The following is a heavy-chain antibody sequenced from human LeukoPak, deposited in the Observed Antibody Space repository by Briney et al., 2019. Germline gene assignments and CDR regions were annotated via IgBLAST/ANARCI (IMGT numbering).Heavy chain of an antibody. Sequence: AGGSLRLSCAASGFTFSSYSMNWVRQAPGKGLEWVSSISSSSSYIYYADSVKGRFTISRDNAKNSLYLQMNSLRAEDTAVYYCARVGGYSSGWPIDCWGQGTLVTVSS. J-gene: IGHJ4*02. D-gene: IGHD6-19*01. CDR1: GFTFSSYS. V-gene: IGHV3-21*01. CDR3: ARVGGYSSGWPIDC. CDR2: ISSSSSYI.